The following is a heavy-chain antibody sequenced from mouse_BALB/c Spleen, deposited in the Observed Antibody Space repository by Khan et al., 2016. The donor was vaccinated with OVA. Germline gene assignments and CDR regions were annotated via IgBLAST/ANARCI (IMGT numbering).Heavy chain of an antibody. V-gene: IGHV5-9-3*01. CDR2: IRTGGNYT. CDR1: GFTFSRSS. CDR3: ARFYAMDD. J-gene: IGHJ4*01. Sequence: EVQLVESGGGLVKPGGSLTLSCAASGFTFSRSSMSWVRQTTERRMEWVAPIRTGGNYTYYPHRVKGRFTISRDNAKYTLYLEMSSLRSGETASYNCARFYAMDDWGQGTSVTDSS.